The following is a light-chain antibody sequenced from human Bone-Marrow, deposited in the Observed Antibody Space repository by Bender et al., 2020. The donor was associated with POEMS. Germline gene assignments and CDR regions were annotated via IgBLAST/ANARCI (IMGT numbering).Light chain of an antibody. CDR2: DDS. CDR1: NIGSKN. CDR3: QVWDRGSGHVL. V-gene: IGLV3-21*04. J-gene: IGLJ2*01. Sequence: SYVLTQAPSVSEAPGKTATITCGGDNIGSKNVHWYQQKPGQAPVMLIYDDSDRPSGIPERFSGSNSVNTATLTITRVETGDEGVYYCQVWDRGSGHVLFGGGTKLTVL.